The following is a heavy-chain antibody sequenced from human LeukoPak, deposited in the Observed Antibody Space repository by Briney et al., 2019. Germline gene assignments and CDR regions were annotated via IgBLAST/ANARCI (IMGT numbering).Heavy chain of an antibody. V-gene: IGHV3-23*01. D-gene: IGHD5-18*01. CDR1: GFTFSSYA. CDR3: AKGESGCSYGYYFDC. Sequence: GGSLRLSCAASGFTFSSYAMSWVRQAPGKGLEWVSAISGSGGSTYYADSVKGRFTISRDNSKNTLYLQMNSLRAENTAVYYCAKGESGCSYGYYFDCWGQGTLVTVSS. CDR2: ISGSGGST. J-gene: IGHJ4*02.